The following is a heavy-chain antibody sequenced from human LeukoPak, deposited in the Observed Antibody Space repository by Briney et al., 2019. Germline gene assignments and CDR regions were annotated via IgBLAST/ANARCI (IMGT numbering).Heavy chain of an antibody. D-gene: IGHD6-19*01. Sequence: SETLSLTCTVSGSSISSYYWSWIRQPPGKGLEWIGYIYYSGSTNYNPSLKSRVTISVDTSKNQFSLKLSSVTAADTAVYYCASYSVAGALDYWGQGTLVTVSS. J-gene: IGHJ4*02. CDR2: IYYSGST. CDR1: GSSISSYY. CDR3: ASYSVAGALDY. V-gene: IGHV4-59*01.